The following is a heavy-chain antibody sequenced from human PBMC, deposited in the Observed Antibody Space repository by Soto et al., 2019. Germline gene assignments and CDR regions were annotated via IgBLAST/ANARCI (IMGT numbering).Heavy chain of an antibody. CDR2: ISYDGSNK. D-gene: IGHD2-21*01. Sequence: GGSLRLSCAASGFTFSSYGMHWVRQAPGKGLEWVAVISYDGSNKYYADSVKGRFTISRDNSKNTLYLQMNSLRPEDTAAYYCARPHCGPADITRPYDSWGRGTLFTVSS. CDR1: GFTFSSYG. J-gene: IGHJ4*02. V-gene: IGHV3-30*03. CDR3: ARPHCGPADITRPYDS.